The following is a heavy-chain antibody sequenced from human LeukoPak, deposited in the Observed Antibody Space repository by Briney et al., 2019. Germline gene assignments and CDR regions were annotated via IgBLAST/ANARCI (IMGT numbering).Heavy chain of an antibody. D-gene: IGHD2/OR15-2a*01. V-gene: IGHV4-34*01. J-gene: IGHJ4*02. CDR1: GGSFSGYY. Sequence: SETLSLTCAVYGGSFSGYYWSWIRQPPGKGLEWIGEINHSGSTNYNPSLKSRVTISVDTSKNQFSLKLSSVTAADTAVYYCARGVIFDYWGQGTLVTVSS. CDR2: INHSGST. CDR3: ARGVIFDY.